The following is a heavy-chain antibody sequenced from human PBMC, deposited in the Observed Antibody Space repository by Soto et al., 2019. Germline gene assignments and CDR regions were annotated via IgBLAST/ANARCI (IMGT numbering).Heavy chain of an antibody. Sequence: SETLSLTCAVSGGSISSGGYSWSWIRQPPGKGLEWIGYIYHSGSTYYNPSLKSRVTISVDRSKNQFSLRLSSVTAADTAVYYCAGGIAARPLGYWGQGTLVTV. D-gene: IGHD6-6*01. V-gene: IGHV4-30-2*01. CDR3: AGGIAARPLGY. J-gene: IGHJ4*02. CDR1: GGSISSGGYS. CDR2: IYHSGST.